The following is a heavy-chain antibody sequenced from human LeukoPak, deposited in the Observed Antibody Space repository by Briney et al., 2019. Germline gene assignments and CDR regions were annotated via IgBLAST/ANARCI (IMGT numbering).Heavy chain of an antibody. CDR2: IYYSGST. Sequence: SETLSLTCTVSGGSISSSSYYWGWIRQPPGKGLEWIGSIYYSGSTYYNPSLKSRVTISVDTSKNQFSLTLSSVTAADTAEYYCARGLYTSGWFHFDYWGQGTLVTVSS. CDR3: ARGLYTSGWFHFDY. J-gene: IGHJ4*02. V-gene: IGHV4-39*01. D-gene: IGHD6-19*01. CDR1: GGSISSSSYY.